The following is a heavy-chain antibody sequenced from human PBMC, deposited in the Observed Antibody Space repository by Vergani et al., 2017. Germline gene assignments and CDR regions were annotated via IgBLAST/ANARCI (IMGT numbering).Heavy chain of an antibody. J-gene: IGHJ4*02. Sequence: EVQLVQSGAEVKKPGESLRISCKGSGYSFTSYWISWVRQMPGKGLEWMGRIDPSDSYTNYSPSFQGHVTISRDNSKNTLYLQMNSLRAEDTAVYYCARDRDYGSGYVDYWGQGTLVTVSS. V-gene: IGHV5-10-1*01. CDR1: GYSFTSYW. CDR3: ARDRDYGSGYVDY. D-gene: IGHD3-10*01. CDR2: IDPSDSYT.